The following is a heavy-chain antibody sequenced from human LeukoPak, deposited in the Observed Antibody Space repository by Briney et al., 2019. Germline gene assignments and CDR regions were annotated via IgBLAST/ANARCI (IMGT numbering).Heavy chain of an antibody. D-gene: IGHD7-27*01. Sequence: GGSLRHSCAASGFTFSSTWMSWVRQAPGKGLEWVANIKQDGSKKYYVDSVKGRFTISRDNAKNSLYLQMNSLRVDDTAVYYCARDTPLGCFDYWGQGTLVTVSS. J-gene: IGHJ4*02. V-gene: IGHV3-7*01. CDR1: GFTFSSTW. CDR2: IKQDGSKK. CDR3: ARDTPLGCFDY.